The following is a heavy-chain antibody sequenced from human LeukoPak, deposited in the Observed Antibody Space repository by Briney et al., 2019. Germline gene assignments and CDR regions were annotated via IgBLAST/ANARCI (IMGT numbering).Heavy chain of an antibody. Sequence: PSETLSLTCTVSGGSISSYYWSWIRQPPGRGLEWIGYIYYSGSTNYNPSLKSRVTISVDTSKNQFSLKLSSVTAADTAVYYCARTTVTTLWFDPWGQGTLVTVSS. CDR3: ARTTVTTLWFDP. D-gene: IGHD4-11*01. J-gene: IGHJ5*02. CDR1: GGSISSYY. V-gene: IGHV4-59*01. CDR2: IYYSGST.